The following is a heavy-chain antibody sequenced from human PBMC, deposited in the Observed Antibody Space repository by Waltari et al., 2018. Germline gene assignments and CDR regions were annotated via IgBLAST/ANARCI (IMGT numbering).Heavy chain of an antibody. CDR1: GDSITSNRHY. Sequence: QLQLQESGPGLVKPSETLSLTCSVSGDSITSNRHYWGWIRQPPGQGLEWIGTLSYSGTTYIGPSLKSRVTLSRDTSRNQLSLELGSVTATDTAMYYCATYIGASVGTAAFDVWGQGTMVNVSS. J-gene: IGHJ3*01. CDR3: ATYIGASVGTAAFDV. CDR2: LSYSGTT. V-gene: IGHV4-39*01. D-gene: IGHD5-12*01.